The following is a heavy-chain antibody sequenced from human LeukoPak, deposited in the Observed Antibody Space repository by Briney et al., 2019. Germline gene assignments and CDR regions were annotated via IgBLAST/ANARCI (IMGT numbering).Heavy chain of an antibody. CDR2: IYYSGST. J-gene: IGHJ4*02. D-gene: IGHD3-3*01. CDR1: GGSISSYY. CDR3: ARDPTYYDFRSGYYDY. Sequence: SETLSPTCTVSGGSISSYYWSWIRQPPGKGLEWIGYIYYSGSTNYNPSLKSRVTISVDTSKNQFSLKLSSVTAADTAVYYCARDPTYYDFRSGYYDYWGQGTLVTVSS. V-gene: IGHV4-59*01.